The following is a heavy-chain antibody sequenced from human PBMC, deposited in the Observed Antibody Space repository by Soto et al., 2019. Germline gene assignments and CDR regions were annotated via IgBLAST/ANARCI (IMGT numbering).Heavy chain of an antibody. Sequence: GGSLRLSCAASGFTVSSNYMSWVRRAPGKGLEWFSVIYSGGSTYYADSVKGRFTISRDNSKNTLYLQMNSLRAEDTAVYYCARSTLRYFDWLPTHPPLDLDYWGQGTLVTVSS. J-gene: IGHJ4*02. V-gene: IGHV3-66*01. CDR2: IYSGGST. CDR3: ARSTLRYFDWLPTHPPLDLDY. D-gene: IGHD3-9*01. CDR1: GFTVSSNY.